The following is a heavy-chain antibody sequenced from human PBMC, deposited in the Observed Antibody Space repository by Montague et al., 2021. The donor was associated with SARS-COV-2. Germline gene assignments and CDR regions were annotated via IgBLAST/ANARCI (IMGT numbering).Heavy chain of an antibody. Sequence: CAISGDSVSSNTATSNWIRQSPSSGLEWLGRTYYRSKWYHDYAISLKSRITINPDTSKNQFSLQLSSVAPEDTAVFYCARTTTRMLYPENAFDIWGQGTMDTVAS. D-gene: IGHD2-15*01. CDR1: GDSVSSNTAT. CDR2: TYYRSKWYH. CDR3: ARTTTRMLYPENAFDI. J-gene: IGHJ3*02. V-gene: IGHV6-1*01.